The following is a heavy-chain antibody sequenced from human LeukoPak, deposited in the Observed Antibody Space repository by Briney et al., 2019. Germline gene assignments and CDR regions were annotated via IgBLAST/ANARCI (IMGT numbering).Heavy chain of an antibody. J-gene: IGHJ5*02. CDR1: GFTFSSYA. V-gene: IGHV3-23*01. CDR2: ISGSGGST. D-gene: IGHD5-12*01. CDR3: VRDADSGYDWGSWFDP. Sequence: VQPGGSLRLSCAASGFTFSSYAMSWVRQAPGKGLEWVSAISGSGGSTYYADSVKGRFTISRDNSKNTLYLQMNSLRAEDTAVYYCVRDADSGYDWGSWFDPWGQGTLVTVSS.